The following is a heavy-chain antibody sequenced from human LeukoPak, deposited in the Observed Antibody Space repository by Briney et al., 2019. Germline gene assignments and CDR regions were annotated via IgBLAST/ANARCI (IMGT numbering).Heavy chain of an antibody. CDR2: ISGSGGSR. V-gene: IGHV3-23*01. Sequence: GGSLRLSCAASGFTFSSYAMSWVRQAPGKGLEWASAISGSGGSRYSADSVKGRFTISRDNSKNTLYLQMNSLRAEDTAIYYCAKDLYYYGSGNYIDYWGQGTLVTVSS. CDR1: GFTFSSYA. CDR3: AKDLYYYGSGNYIDY. J-gene: IGHJ4*02. D-gene: IGHD3-10*01.